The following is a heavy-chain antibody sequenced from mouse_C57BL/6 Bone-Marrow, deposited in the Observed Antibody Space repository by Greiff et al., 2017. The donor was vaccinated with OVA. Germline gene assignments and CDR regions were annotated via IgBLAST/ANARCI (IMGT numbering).Heavy chain of an antibody. CDR1: GYTFTSYW. D-gene: IGHD1-1*02. J-gene: IGHJ2*01. CDR2: IHPNSGST. V-gene: IGHV1-64*01. Sequence: QVQLQQPGAELVKPGASVKLSCKASGYTFTSYWMHWVKQRPGQGLEWIGMIHPNSGSTNYNEKFKSKATLTVDKSSSTAYMQLSSLTSEDSAVYYCARELGVATIDYGGQGTTLTVSS. CDR3: ARELGVATIDY.